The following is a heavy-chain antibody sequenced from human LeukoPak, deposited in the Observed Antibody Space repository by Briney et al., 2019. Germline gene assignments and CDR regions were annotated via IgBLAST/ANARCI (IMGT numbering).Heavy chain of an antibody. J-gene: IGHJ6*03. CDR2: IYYSGST. CDR3: ARTVVVVAAYYYYYYMDV. CDR1: GGSISSYY. D-gene: IGHD2-15*01. V-gene: IGHV4-59*12. Sequence: SETLSLTCTVSGGSISSYYWSWIRQPPGKGLEWIGYIYYSGSTNYNPSLKSRVTISVDTSKNQFSLKLNSVTAADTAVYYCARTVVVVAAYYYYYYMDVWGKGTTVTISS.